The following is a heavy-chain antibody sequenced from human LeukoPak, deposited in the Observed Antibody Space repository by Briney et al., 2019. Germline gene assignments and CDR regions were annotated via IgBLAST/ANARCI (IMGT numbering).Heavy chain of an antibody. V-gene: IGHV4-38-2*02. J-gene: IGHJ6*03. D-gene: IGHD6-13*01. CDR2: IYHSGST. Sequence: SETLSLTCTVSGYSISSGYYWGWIRQPPGKGLEWIGSIYHSGSTYYNPSLNSRITISVDTSKNQFSLQLNSVTPEDTAVYYCARDDLQLVRRLGGSTEYYYYYYMDVWGKGTTVTVSS. CDR1: GYSISSGYY. CDR3: ARDDLQLVRRLGGSTEYYYYYYMDV.